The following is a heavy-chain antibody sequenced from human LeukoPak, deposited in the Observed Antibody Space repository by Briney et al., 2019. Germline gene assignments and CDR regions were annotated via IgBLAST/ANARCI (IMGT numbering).Heavy chain of an antibody. CDR3: AKAEWELPTI. Sequence: PGGSLKLSCAASGFTFSGSAMHWVRQASGKGLEWVGRIRSKANSYATAYAASVKGRFTISRDNSKNTLYLQMNSLRAEDTAVYYCAKAEWELPTIWGQGTLVTVSS. CDR2: IRSKANSYAT. CDR1: GFTFSGSA. V-gene: IGHV3-73*01. J-gene: IGHJ4*02. D-gene: IGHD1-26*01.